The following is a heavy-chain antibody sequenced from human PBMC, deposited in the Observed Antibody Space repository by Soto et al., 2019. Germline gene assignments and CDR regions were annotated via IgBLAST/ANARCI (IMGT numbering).Heavy chain of an antibody. Sequence: QVQLVQSGAEVKKPGASVKVSCKASGYTFTSYGISWVRQAPGQGLEWMGWISAYNGNTNYAQKLQGRVTMTTDTSTSTAYMELRSLRSDDTAVYYCARIAGPMVRGAKYYYYYGMDVWGQGTTVTVSS. J-gene: IGHJ6*02. CDR2: ISAYNGNT. CDR3: ARIAGPMVRGAKYYYYYGMDV. V-gene: IGHV1-18*01. D-gene: IGHD3-10*01. CDR1: GYTFTSYG.